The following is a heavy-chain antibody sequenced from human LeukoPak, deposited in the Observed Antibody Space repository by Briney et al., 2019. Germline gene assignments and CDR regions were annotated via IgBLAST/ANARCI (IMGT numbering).Heavy chain of an antibody. D-gene: IGHD2-8*01. J-gene: IGHJ3*02. CDR3: AKETTKWSYAFDI. CDR1: GFTFSSYG. CDR2: ISYDGSNK. V-gene: IGHV3-30*18. Sequence: GGSLRLSCAASGFTFSSYGMHWVRQAPGKGLEWVAVISYDGSNKYYADSVKGRFTISRDNSKNTLYLQMNSLRAEDTAVYYCAKETTKWSYAFDIWGQGTMVTVS.